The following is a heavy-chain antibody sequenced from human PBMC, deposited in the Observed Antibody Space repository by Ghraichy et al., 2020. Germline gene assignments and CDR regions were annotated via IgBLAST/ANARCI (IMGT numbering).Heavy chain of an antibody. CDR1: GFTFSNYA. CDR2: ISGSGVST. D-gene: IGHD6-19*01. V-gene: IGHV3-23*01. CDR3: AREPYSSGFFDY. Sequence: GGSLRLSCAASGFTFSNYAMSWVRQAPGKGLEWVSAISGSGVSTYYADSVKGRFTVSRDSSKNTLYLQMNSLRAEDTAVYYCAREPYSSGFFDYWAPGTLVTVSS. J-gene: IGHJ4*02.